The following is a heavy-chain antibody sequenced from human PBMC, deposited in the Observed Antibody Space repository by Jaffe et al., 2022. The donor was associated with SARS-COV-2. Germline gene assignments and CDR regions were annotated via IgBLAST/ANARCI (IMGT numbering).Heavy chain of an antibody. Sequence: EVQLVESGGGLIQPGGSLRLSCAASGFTVSSNYMSWVRQAPGKGLEWVSVIYSGGSTYYADSVKGRFTISRDNSKNTLYLQMNSLRAEDTAVYYCARDWSRRYYYYGMDVWGQGTTVTVSS. CDR1: GFTVSSNY. D-gene: IGHD3-3*01. CDR3: ARDWSRRYYYYGMDV. J-gene: IGHJ6*02. CDR2: IYSGGST. V-gene: IGHV3-53*01.